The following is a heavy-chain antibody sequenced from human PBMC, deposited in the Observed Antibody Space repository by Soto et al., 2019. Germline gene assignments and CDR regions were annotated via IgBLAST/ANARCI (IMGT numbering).Heavy chain of an antibody. CDR2: IYYSGST. J-gene: IGHJ4*02. V-gene: IGHV4-31*03. Sequence: QVQLQESGPGLVKPSQTLSLTCTVSGGSISSGGYYWSWIRQHPGKGLEWIGYIYYSGSTYYNPSLKSRGTISVDTSKNQFSLKLSSVTAADTAVYYCAMGDDSSGLGRKHWGQGTLVTVSS. CDR1: GGSISSGGYY. D-gene: IGHD3-22*01. CDR3: AMGDDSSGLGRKH.